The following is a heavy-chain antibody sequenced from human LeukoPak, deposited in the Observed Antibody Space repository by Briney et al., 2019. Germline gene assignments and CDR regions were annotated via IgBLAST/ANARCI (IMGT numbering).Heavy chain of an antibody. CDR3: VRASSFQGPG. Sequence: RTGGSLRLSCAASGFTFSSYAMHWVRHAPGKGLVWVSRINTDGSTTDYADSVKGRFTISRDNAKNTVYLQVNSLRAEDTATYYCVRASSFQGPGWGQGAPVTVSS. D-gene: IGHD6-19*01. CDR1: GFTFSSYA. J-gene: IGHJ4*02. V-gene: IGHV3-74*01. CDR2: INTDGSTT.